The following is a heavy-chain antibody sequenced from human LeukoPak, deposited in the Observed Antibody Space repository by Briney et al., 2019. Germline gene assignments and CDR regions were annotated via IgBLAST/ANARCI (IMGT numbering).Heavy chain of an antibody. CDR3: ARAPGAGPIFGVVLGGDYYFDY. CDR2: ISSSSSYI. D-gene: IGHD3-3*01. CDR1: GFTFSSYS. V-gene: IGHV3-21*01. Sequence: GGSLRLSCAASGFTFSSYSMNWVRQAPGKGLEWVSSISSSSSYIYYADSVKGRFTISRDNAKNSLYLQMNSLRAEDTAVYYCARAPGAGPIFGVVLGGDYYFDYWGQGTLVTVSS. J-gene: IGHJ4*02.